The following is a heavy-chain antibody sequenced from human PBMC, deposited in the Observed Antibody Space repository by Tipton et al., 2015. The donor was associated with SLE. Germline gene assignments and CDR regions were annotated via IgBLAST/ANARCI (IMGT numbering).Heavy chain of an antibody. CDR1: GGSISSSSYY. CDR2: IYYSGST. D-gene: IGHD4-17*01. V-gene: IGHV4-61*05. J-gene: IGHJ3*02. CDR3: ARDDGDSYRDAFDI. Sequence: TLSLTCTVSGGSISSSSYYWGWIRQPPGKGLEWIGYIYYSGSTNYNPSLKSRVTISVDTSKNQFSLKLSSVTAADTAVYYCARDDGDSYRDAFDIWGQGTMVTVSS.